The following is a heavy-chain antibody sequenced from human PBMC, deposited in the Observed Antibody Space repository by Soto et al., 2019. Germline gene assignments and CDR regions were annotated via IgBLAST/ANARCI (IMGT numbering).Heavy chain of an antibody. J-gene: IGHJ4*02. D-gene: IGHD6-13*01. V-gene: IGHV1-69*12. CDR2: IIPIFGTA. CDR1: GGTFSSYA. CDR3: ARGGAAAGRGEIGY. Sequence: QVQLVQSGAEVKKPGSSVKVSCKAYGGTFSSYAISWVRQAPGQGLEWMGGIIPIFGTANYAQKFQGRVTITADESTSTAYMELSSLRSEDTAVYYCARGGAAAGRGEIGYWGQGTLVTVSS.